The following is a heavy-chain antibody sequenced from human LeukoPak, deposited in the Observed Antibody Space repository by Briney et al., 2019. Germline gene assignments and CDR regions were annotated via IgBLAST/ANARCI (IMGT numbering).Heavy chain of an antibody. CDR3: ARDHTETSSLNFRNYYYYGMDI. J-gene: IGHJ6*02. CDR2: IYYSWST. Sequence: SETLSLTCTVSGGSISSYYWSWIRQPPGKGLEWIGYIYYSWSTYYNPSLTSRVTMSVDTSKNQFSLKLSSVTAADTAIYYCARDHTETSSLNFRNYYYYGMDIWGQGTTVIVSS. D-gene: IGHD4-4*01. CDR1: GGSISSYY. V-gene: IGHV4-59*12.